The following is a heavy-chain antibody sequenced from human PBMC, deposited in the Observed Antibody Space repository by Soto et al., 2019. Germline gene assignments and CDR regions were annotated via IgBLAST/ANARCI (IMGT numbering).Heavy chain of an antibody. J-gene: IGHJ4*02. CDR2: MNPYNGNT. Sequence: QVQLAQSRGEVKKPGASVKVSCKASGYTFTTYDIHWVRQVTGQGLEWMGWMNPYNGNTGSTQKFQGRVTMTSNTSISTVYMELTSLKSEDTAVYYCARRKERSGPHYFDYWGQGSLVTVSS. D-gene: IGHD6-25*01. CDR3: ARRKERSGPHYFDY. CDR1: GYTFTTYD. V-gene: IGHV1-8*01.